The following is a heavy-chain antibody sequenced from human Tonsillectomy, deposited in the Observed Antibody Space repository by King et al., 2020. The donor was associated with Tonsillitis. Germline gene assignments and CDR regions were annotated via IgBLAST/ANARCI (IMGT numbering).Heavy chain of an antibody. Sequence: VQLVESGGGLVQPGGSLRLSCAASGFTFSSYTMNWVRQAPGKGLEWVSAIGGGGGSTYYADAVQGRFTISRDNSKNTLYLQMNSLRAEDTAVYYCAKVVSSWFAECFHYWGQGTLVTVSS. CDR2: IGGGGGST. J-gene: IGHJ1*01. D-gene: IGHD6-13*01. CDR3: AKVVSSWFAECFHY. V-gene: IGHV3-23*04. CDR1: GFTFSSYT.